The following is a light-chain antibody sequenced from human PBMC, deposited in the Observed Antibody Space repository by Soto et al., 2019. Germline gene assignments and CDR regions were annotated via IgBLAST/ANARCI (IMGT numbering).Light chain of an antibody. CDR2: DAS. V-gene: IGKV3-11*01. Sequence: EIVLTQSPATLSLSPGERATLSCRASQSVSTYLAWYQQKPGQAPRLLIYDASNRATGIPARFSGSGSGTAFTLTIRSLEPEDFAVYYCQHRSNWPRTFGQGTQLEIK. J-gene: IGKJ2*02. CDR1: QSVSTY. CDR3: QHRSNWPRT.